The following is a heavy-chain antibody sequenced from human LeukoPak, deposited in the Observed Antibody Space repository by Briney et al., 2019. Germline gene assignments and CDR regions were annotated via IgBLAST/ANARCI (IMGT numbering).Heavy chain of an antibody. V-gene: IGHV4-59*01. Sequence: SETLSLTCTVSGGSISSYYWSWIRQPPGKGLEWIGYIYYSGSTNYNPSLKSRVTISVDTSKNQFSLKLTSVTAADTAVYYCARDLQGIEDAFDIWGQGTMVTVSS. CDR1: GGSISSYY. J-gene: IGHJ3*02. D-gene: IGHD2-15*01. CDR2: IYYSGST. CDR3: ARDLQGIEDAFDI.